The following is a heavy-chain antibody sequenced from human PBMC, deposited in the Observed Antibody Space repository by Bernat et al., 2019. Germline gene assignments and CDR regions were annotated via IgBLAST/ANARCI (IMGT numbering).Heavy chain of an antibody. D-gene: IGHD3-3*01. CDR1: GFTFSSYG. CDR3: AKGPRFLEWLLFPMDV. V-gene: IGHV3-23*04. J-gene: IGHJ6*04. CDR2: ISGSGGST. Sequence: VQLVESGGGVVQPGRSLRLSCAASGFTFSSYGMHWVRQAPGKGLEWVSAISGSGGSTYYADSVKGRFTISRDNSKNTLYLQMNSLRAEDTAVYYCAKGPRFLEWLLFPMDVWGKGTTVTVSS.